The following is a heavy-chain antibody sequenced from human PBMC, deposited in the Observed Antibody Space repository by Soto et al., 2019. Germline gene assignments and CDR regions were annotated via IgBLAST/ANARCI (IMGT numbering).Heavy chain of an antibody. CDR2: IIPVFGTP. J-gene: IGHJ5*02. V-gene: IGHV1-69*06. Sequence: QVQLVQSGAEVKKPGSSVKVSCQTSGGTFTTSTISWVRQAPGQGLEWMGGIIPVFGTPSYAQKFQGRVTMIADKSSSTAYMELRNLRSEDTAMYYCARGATHGSSWYFWFDPWGQGTLVTVSS. CDR1: GGTFTTST. D-gene: IGHD6-13*01. CDR3: ARGATHGSSWYFWFDP.